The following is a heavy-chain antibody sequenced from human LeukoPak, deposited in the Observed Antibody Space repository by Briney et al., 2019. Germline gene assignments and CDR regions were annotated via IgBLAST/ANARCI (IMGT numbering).Heavy chain of an antibody. CDR2: ISAYNGNT. D-gene: IGHD3-3*01. CDR3: ARDYVGSTFGVAPGPIDY. Sequence: ASVKVSCKASGYTFISYGISWVRQAPGQGLEWMGWISAYNGNTNYAQKLQGRVTMTTDTSTSTAYMELSSLRSEDTALYYCARDYVGSTFGVAPGPIDYWGQGTLVTVSS. CDR1: GYTFISYG. V-gene: IGHV1-18*01. J-gene: IGHJ4*02.